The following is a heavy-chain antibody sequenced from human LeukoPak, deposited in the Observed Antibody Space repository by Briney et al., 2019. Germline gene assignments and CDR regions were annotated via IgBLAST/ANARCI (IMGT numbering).Heavy chain of an antibody. CDR1: GGSISSYY. V-gene: IGHV4-59*08. J-gene: IGHJ4*02. CDR3: ARLVGSREHFFDY. D-gene: IGHD2-15*01. CDR2: TYYSGST. Sequence: SETLSLTCTVSGGSISSYYWSWIRQPPGKGLEWIGYTYYSGSTNYNPSLKSQVTISVDTSKNQFSLKLSSVTAADTAVYYCARLVGSREHFFDYWGQGTLVTVSS.